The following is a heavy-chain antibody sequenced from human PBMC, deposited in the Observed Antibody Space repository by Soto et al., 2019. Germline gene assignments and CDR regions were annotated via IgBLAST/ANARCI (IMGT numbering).Heavy chain of an antibody. J-gene: IGHJ5*02. CDR1: GFTFSSYG. CDR2: IWYDGSNK. V-gene: IGHV3-33*01. D-gene: IGHD3-10*01. Sequence: QVQLVESGGGVVQPGRSLRLSCAASGFTFSSYGMHWVRQAPGKGLEWVAVIWYDGSNKYYADSVKGRFTISRDNSKNTLYLQMNSLRAEDTAVYYCARDPYGSGSYPNWFDPWGQGTLVTVSS. CDR3: ARDPYGSGSYPNWFDP.